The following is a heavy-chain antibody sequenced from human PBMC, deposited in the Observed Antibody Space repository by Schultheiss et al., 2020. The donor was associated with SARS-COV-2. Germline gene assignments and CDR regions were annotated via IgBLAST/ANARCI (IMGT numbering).Heavy chain of an antibody. V-gene: IGHV4-34*01. Sequence: SETLSLTCAVYGGSFSGYYWSWIRQPPGKRLEWIGEINHSGSTNYNPSLKSRVTISVDTSKNQFSLKLSSVTAADTAVYYCARTSFKGDYVWGSYRSNWFDPWGQGTLVTVSS. CDR1: GGSFSGYY. CDR2: INHSGST. CDR3: ARTSFKGDYVWGSYRSNWFDP. J-gene: IGHJ5*02. D-gene: IGHD3-16*02.